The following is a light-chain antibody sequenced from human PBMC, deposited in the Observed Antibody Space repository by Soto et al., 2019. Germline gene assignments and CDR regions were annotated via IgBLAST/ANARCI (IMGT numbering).Light chain of an antibody. CDR3: AQGLATPFT. V-gene: IGKV2-28*01. Sequence: EIVLTQSPLSLPVTPGEPASISCRSSRNLLHSNGYYYLDWYLQKPGQSPQLLIYLGSNRASGVPARVSGSGSGTDFTLTISRVEAEDVGVYFCAQGLATPFTFGGGTKVEIK. J-gene: IGKJ4*01. CDR2: LGS. CDR1: RNLLHSNGYYY.